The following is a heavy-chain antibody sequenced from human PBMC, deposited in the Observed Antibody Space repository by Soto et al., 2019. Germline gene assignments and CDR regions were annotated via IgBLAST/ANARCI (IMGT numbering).Heavy chain of an antibody. D-gene: IGHD3-3*01. V-gene: IGHV3-21*01. Sequence: GGSLRLSCAASGFTFSSYSMNWVRQAPGKGLEWVSSISSSSSYIYYADSVKGRFTISRDNAKNSLYLQMNSLRAEDTAVYYCAGDNMPSYDVWSGYLVGWFDTWGQGTLVTVSS. CDR2: ISSSSSYI. CDR3: AGDNMPSYDVWSGYLVGWFDT. CDR1: GFTFSSYS. J-gene: IGHJ5*02.